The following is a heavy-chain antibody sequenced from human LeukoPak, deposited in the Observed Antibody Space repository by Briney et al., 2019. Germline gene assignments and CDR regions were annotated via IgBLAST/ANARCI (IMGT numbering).Heavy chain of an antibody. CDR1: GGSISTYH. CDR3: AREGAVAGHFDY. V-gene: IGHV4-59*01. Sequence: SETLSLTCSVSGGSISTYHWSWIRQPPGKGLEWIGYIYYSGSTNYNPSLKSRVTISVDTSKNQFSLKLSSVTAADTAVYYCAREGAVAGHFDYWGQGTLVTVSS. J-gene: IGHJ4*02. CDR2: IYYSGST. D-gene: IGHD6-19*01.